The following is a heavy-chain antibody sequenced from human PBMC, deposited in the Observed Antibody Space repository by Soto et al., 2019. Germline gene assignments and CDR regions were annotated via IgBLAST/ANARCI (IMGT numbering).Heavy chain of an antibody. CDR2: IRSGRDT. V-gene: IGHV3-21*01. J-gene: IGHJ6*02. CDR1: GFTFSNYY. CDR3: AREETAWPLAYGLDV. D-gene: IGHD2-21*02. Sequence: PGGSLRLSCAVSGFTFSNYYIHWVRQAPGKGLEWVSSIRSGRDTFYADSVKGRFSISRDDATSSVSLQMNGLRGEDTAVYFCAREETAWPLAYGLDVWGQGTTVTVSS.